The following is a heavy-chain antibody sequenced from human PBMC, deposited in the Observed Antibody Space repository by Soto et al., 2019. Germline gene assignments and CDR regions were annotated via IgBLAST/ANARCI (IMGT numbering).Heavy chain of an antibody. J-gene: IGHJ4*02. CDR1: GGTFSSYA. V-gene: IGHV1-69*06. CDR3: VLGYGSGSSLDY. D-gene: IGHD3-10*01. Sequence: SVKVSCKASGGTFSSYAISWVRQAPGQGLEWMGGIIPIFGTANYAQKFQGRVTITADKSTSTADMELSSLRSEDTAVYYCVLGYGSGSSLDYWGQGTLVTVSS. CDR2: IIPIFGTA.